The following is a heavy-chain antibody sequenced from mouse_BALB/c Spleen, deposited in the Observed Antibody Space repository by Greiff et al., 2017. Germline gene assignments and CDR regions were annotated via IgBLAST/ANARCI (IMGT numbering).Heavy chain of an antibody. V-gene: IGHV14-4*02. J-gene: IGHJ1*01. D-gene: IGHD1-1*01. CDR2: IDPENGDT. Sequence: EVQLQESGAELVRSGASVKLSCTASGFNIKDYYMHWVKQRPEQGLEWIGWIDPENGDTEYAPKFQGKATMTADTSSNTAYLQLSSLTSDDSAVYFCARLITTVVADWYFDVWGAGTTVTVSS. CDR3: ARLITTVVADWYFDV. CDR1: GFNIKDYY.